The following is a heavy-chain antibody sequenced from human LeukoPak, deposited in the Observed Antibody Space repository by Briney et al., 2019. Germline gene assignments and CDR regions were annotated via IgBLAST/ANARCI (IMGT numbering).Heavy chain of an antibody. V-gene: IGHV3-43D*03. CDR3: AKSPLGADYYFDY. J-gene: IGHJ4*02. CDR2: ISWNGGST. D-gene: IGHD1-26*01. Sequence: WIRQPPGKGLEWVSLISWNGGSTYCADSVKGRFTISRDNSKNSLFLQMNSLRAEDTALYYCAKSPLGADYYFDYWGQGTLVTVSS.